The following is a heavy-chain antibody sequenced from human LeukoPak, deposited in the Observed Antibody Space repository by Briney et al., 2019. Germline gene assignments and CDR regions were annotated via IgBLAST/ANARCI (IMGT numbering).Heavy chain of an antibody. V-gene: IGHV3-74*01. CDR2: INTDGSIT. CDR1: GFTFSRYA. J-gene: IGHJ4*02. CDR3: VSYYYDSSGCY. Sequence: PGGSLRLSCAASGFTFSRYAMHWVRQAPGKGLVWVSRINTDGSITTYADSVKGRFTISRDNAKNTLYLQMNTLRAEDTAVYYCVSYYYDSSGCYWGQGTLVTVSS. D-gene: IGHD3-22*01.